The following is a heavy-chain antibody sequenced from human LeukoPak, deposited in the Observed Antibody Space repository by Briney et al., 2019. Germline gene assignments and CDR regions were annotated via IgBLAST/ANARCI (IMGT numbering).Heavy chain of an antibody. V-gene: IGHV3-30*18. CDR1: GFTFSSYG. CDR3: AKAPQKYYYYGMDV. CDR2: ISYDGSNK. J-gene: IGHJ6*02. Sequence: AGGSLRLSCAASGFTFSSYGMHWVRQAPGKGLEWVAVISYDGSNKYYADSVKGRFTISRDNSKNTLYLQMNSLRAEDTAVYYCAKAPQKYYYYGMDVWGQGTTVTVSS.